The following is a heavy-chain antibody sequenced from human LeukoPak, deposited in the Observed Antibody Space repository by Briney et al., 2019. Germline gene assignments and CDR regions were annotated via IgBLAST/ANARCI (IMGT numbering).Heavy chain of an antibody. CDR2: ISGSGGST. CDR3: AKTPMIVVVILYFQH. Sequence: PGGSLRLSCAASGFIFSSYAMSWVRQAPGKGLEWVSAISGSGGSTYYADSVKGRFTISRDNSKNTLYLRMNSLRAEDTAVYYCAKTPMIVVVILYFQHWGQGTLVTVSS. J-gene: IGHJ1*01. D-gene: IGHD3-22*01. CDR1: GFIFSSYA. V-gene: IGHV3-23*01.